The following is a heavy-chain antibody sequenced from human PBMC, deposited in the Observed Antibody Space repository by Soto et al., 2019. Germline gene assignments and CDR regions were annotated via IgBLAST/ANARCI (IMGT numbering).Heavy chain of an antibody. V-gene: IGHV5-10-1*01. CDR2: VDPSDSYT. J-gene: IGHJ6*02. CDR1: GYIFTNYW. Sequence: GESLKISCQGSGYIFTNYWIGWVRQMPGKGLEWMGRVDPSDSYTNYSPSFQGHVTISADKSISTAYLQWSSLKASDTAMYYCARHHHRYYYYYGMDVWSQGTTVTVSS. CDR3: ARHHHRYYYYYGMDV.